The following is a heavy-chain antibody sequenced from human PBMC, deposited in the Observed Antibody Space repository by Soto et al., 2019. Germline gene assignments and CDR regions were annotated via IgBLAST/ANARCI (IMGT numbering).Heavy chain of an antibody. Sequence: DSLKISCKGSGYSFTSYWIGWVRQMPGKGLEWMWIIYPGDSDTRYSPSFQGQVTISADKSISTAYLQFGSLSAWETAIYYCARQTTAITPAYRGQGTLVPVSS. CDR3: ARQTTAITPAY. D-gene: IGHD4-17*01. V-gene: IGHV5-51*01. J-gene: IGHJ4*02. CDR1: GYSFTSYW. CDR2: IYPGDSDT.